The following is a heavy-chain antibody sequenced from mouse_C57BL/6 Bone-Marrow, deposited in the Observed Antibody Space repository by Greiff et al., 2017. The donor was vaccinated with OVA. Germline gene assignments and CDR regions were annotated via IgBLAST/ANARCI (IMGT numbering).Heavy chain of an antibody. Sequence: EVHLVESGGGLVKPGGSLKLSCAASGFTFSSYAMSWVRQTPEKRLEWVATISDGGSYTYYPDNVKGRFTISRDNAKNNLYLQMSHLKSEDTAMYYCARDQGGYWGQGTTLTVSS. J-gene: IGHJ2*01. D-gene: IGHD3-2*02. CDR1: GFTFSSYA. V-gene: IGHV5-4*01. CDR3: ARDQGGY. CDR2: ISDGGSYT.